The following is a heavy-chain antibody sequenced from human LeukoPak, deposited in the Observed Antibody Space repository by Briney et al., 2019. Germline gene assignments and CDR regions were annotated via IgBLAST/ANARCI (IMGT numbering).Heavy chain of an antibody. Sequence: GASVKVSCKASGYTFTSYGISWVRQAPGQGLEWMGWISAYNGNTNYAQKLQGRVTMTTDTSTSTAYMELRSLRSDDTAVYYCAREVGTYCGGDCYSNPHHYYYGMDVWGQGTTVTVSS. D-gene: IGHD2-21*02. CDR2: ISAYNGNT. J-gene: IGHJ6*02. V-gene: IGHV1-18*01. CDR3: AREVGTYCGGDCYSNPHHYYYGMDV. CDR1: GYTFTSYG.